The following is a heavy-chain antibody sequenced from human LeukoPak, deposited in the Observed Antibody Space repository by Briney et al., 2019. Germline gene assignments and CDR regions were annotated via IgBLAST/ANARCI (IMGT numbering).Heavy chain of an antibody. CDR2: ISGSGGST. V-gene: IGHV3-23*01. Sequence: GGSLRLSCAASGFTFSSYAMSWVRQAPGKGLEWVSAISGSGGSTYYADSVKGRFTISRDNSKNTLYLQMNSLRAEDTAVYYCAKVALLGYCSGGSCYRYYFDYWGQGTLVTVSS. J-gene: IGHJ4*02. CDR3: AKVALLGYCSGGSCYRYYFDY. D-gene: IGHD2-15*01. CDR1: GFTFSSYA.